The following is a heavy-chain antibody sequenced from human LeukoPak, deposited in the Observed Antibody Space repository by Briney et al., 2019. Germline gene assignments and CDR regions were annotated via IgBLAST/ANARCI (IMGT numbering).Heavy chain of an antibody. CDR3: ARVSETPAYYYTSGYYYLGY. D-gene: IGHD3-22*01. CDR1: GYTFTSYD. J-gene: IGHJ4*02. Sequence: GASVRVSCKASGYTFTSYDINWVRQAPGQGLEWMGWMNPSSGNTGYAQRFQGRVTMTRDTSISTAYMVLSSLRSEDTAVYYCARVSETPAYYYTSGYYYLGYWGQGTLVTVPS. CDR2: MNPSSGNT. V-gene: IGHV1-8*01.